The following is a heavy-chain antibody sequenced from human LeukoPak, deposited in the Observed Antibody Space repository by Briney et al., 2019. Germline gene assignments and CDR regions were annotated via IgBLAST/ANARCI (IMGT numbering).Heavy chain of an antibody. CDR2: INIYNGNT. D-gene: IGHD3-10*01. V-gene: IGHV1-18*01. CDR1: GYTFTTYG. CDR3: ARVGSGRITMVRGVRLWFDP. Sequence: GASVKVSCKASGYTFTTYGISWVRQAPGQGLEWMGWINIYNGNTNYAQKLQGRVTMTTDTSTSTAYMELRSLRSDDTAVYYCARVGSGRITMVRGVRLWFDPWGQGTLVTVSS. J-gene: IGHJ5*02.